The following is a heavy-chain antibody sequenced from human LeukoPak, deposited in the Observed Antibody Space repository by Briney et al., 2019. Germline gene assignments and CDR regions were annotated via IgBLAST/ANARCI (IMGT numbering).Heavy chain of an antibody. J-gene: IGHJ4*02. CDR3: ARGRISVAGSYYFDY. CDR2: INPNSGGT. V-gene: IGHV1-2*04. D-gene: IGHD4-23*01. CDR1: GYTFTGYY. Sequence: GASVKVSCKASGYTFTGYYMHWVRQAPGQGLEWMGWINPNSGGTNYAQKFQGWVTMTRDTSISTAYMELSRLRSDDTAVYYCARGRISVAGSYYFDYWGQGTLVTVSS.